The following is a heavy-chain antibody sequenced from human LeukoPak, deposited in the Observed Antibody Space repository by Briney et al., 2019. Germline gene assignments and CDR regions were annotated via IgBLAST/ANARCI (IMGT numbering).Heavy chain of an antibody. Sequence: SETLSLTCAVYGGSFSGYYWSWIRQPPEKGLELIGEINHSGSTNYNPSLKSRVTISVDTSKNQFSLKLSSVTAADTAVYYGARVGPTYYDFWRARDYMDVWGKGTTVTVSS. CDR1: GGSFSGYY. D-gene: IGHD3-3*01. CDR3: ARVGPTYYDFWRARDYMDV. J-gene: IGHJ6*03. CDR2: INHSGST. V-gene: IGHV4-34*01.